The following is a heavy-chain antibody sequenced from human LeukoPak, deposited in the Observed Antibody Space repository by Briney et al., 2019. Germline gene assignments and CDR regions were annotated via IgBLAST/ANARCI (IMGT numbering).Heavy chain of an antibody. D-gene: IGHD3-10*01. Sequence: SETLSLTCTVSGGSISSGSHYWGWIRQTPGKGLEWIGSIYYTGTTYYNPSLKSRVTISEDTSKNQFSLRLSSVTAADTAVYYCARSGITGYTPLIDWGRGTLVTVSS. J-gene: IGHJ4*02. V-gene: IGHV4-39*07. CDR1: GGSISSGSHY. CDR2: IYYTGTT. CDR3: ARSGITGYTPLID.